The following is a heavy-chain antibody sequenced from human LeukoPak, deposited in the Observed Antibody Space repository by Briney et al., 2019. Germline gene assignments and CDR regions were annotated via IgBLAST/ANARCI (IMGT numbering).Heavy chain of an antibody. D-gene: IGHD5-24*01. CDR1: GFTFSSYA. Sequence: GGSLRPSCAASGFTFSSYAMSWVRQAPGKGLEWVSAISGSGGSTYYADSVKGRFTISRDNSKNTLYLQMNSLRAEDTAVYYCANRDGYLPYNFDYWGQGTLVTVSS. CDR2: ISGSGGST. CDR3: ANRDGYLPYNFDY. V-gene: IGHV3-23*01. J-gene: IGHJ4*02.